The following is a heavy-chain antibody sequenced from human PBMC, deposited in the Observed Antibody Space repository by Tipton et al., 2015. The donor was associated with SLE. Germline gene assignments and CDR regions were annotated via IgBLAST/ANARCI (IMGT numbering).Heavy chain of an antibody. J-gene: IGHJ4*02. CDR1: GGSISSSSYY. Sequence: TLSLTCTVSGGSISSSSYYWGWVRQPPGKGLEWIGLFYYSGSTYSNPSLRSRATMSVDTTKSHFSLQMSSVTAADTAVYYCARGYCIGDVCYGRGFFDYWGRGTQVTVSS. CDR3: ARGYCIGDVCYGRGFFDY. D-gene: IGHD2-8*02. CDR2: FYYSGST. V-gene: IGHV4-39*07.